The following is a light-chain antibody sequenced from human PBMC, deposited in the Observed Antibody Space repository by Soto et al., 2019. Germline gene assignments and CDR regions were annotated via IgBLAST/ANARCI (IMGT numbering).Light chain of an antibody. CDR2: EGS. Sequence: QSALTQPASVSGSPGQSITISCTGTSSDVGSYNLVSWYQQHPGKAPKLMIYEGSKRPSGVSNRFSGSTSGTIASLAITGLQAEDEADYYCQSYDIRLHGLIFGLGTKLTVL. J-gene: IGLJ2*01. CDR3: QSYDIRLHGLI. CDR1: SSDVGSYNL. V-gene: IGLV2-14*02.